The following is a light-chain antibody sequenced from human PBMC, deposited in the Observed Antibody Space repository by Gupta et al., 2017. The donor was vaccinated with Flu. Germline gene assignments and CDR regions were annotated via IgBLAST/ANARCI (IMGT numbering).Light chain of an antibody. V-gene: IGLV6-57*01. CDR2: EDN. Sequence: NFMLTQPHSVSESPGKTVTISCTRSSGSIASNYVQWYQQRPGSSPTIVIYEDNQRPSGVPDRFSGSIDSSSNSASLTISGLKTEDEADYYCQWCDSNNHVVFGGGTKLTVL. J-gene: IGLJ2*01. CDR3: QWCDSNNHVV. CDR1: SGSIASNY.